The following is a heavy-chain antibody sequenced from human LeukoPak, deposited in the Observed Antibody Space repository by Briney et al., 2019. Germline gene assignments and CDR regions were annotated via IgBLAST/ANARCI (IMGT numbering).Heavy chain of an antibody. CDR3: VIRITMVRGVIMGPDYFDY. Sequence: GGSLRLSCAASGFTVSSNYMSWVRQAPGKGLEWVSVIYSGGSTYYADSVKGRFTISRDNSKNTLYLQMNSLRAADTAVYYCVIRITMVRGVIMGPDYFDYWGQGTLVTVSS. CDR1: GFTVSSNY. D-gene: IGHD3-10*01. CDR2: IYSGGST. V-gene: IGHV3-53*01. J-gene: IGHJ4*02.